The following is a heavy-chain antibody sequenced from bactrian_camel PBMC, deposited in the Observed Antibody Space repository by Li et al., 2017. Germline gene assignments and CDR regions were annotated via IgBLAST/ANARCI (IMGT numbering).Heavy chain of an antibody. CDR3: VRGWDDDTWSFNY. J-gene: IGHJ4*01. CDR2: ITRDSTGT. Sequence: HVQLVESGGGLVQPGGSLRVSCVASGFTFSSYGVHWFRQAPGKGLEWVSAITRDSTGTAYADSVKGRFTISRDNAKNTVYLQMNSLKPEDTAVYTCVRGWDDDTWSFNYWGQGTQVTVS. V-gene: IGHV3S6*01. CDR1: GFTFSSYG. D-gene: IGHD3*01.